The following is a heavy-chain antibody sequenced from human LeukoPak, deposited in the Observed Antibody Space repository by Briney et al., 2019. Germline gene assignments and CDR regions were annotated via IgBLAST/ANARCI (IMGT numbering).Heavy chain of an antibody. V-gene: IGHV3-43*02. CDR3: AKDPTYDSSGYYDPTFDY. J-gene: IGHJ4*02. CDR1: GFTFDDYA. CDR2: ISGDGGST. Sequence: GGSLRLSCAASGFTFDDYAMHWVRQAPGKGLEWVSLISGDGGSTYYADSVKGRFTISRDNSKNSLYLQMNSLRTEDTALYYCAKDPTYDSSGYYDPTFDYWGQGTLVTVSS. D-gene: IGHD3-22*01.